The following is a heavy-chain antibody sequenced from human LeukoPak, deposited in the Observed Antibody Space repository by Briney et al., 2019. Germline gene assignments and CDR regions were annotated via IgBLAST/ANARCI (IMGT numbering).Heavy chain of an antibody. CDR2: ISSSSSYI. D-gene: IGHD5-18*01. CDR1: GFTFSSYS. Sequence: GGSLRLSCAASGFTFSSYSMNWVRQAPGKGLEWVSSISSSSSYIYYADSVKGRFTISRDNAKNSLYLQMNSLRAEDTAVYYCARTGLWIQLWQTGFFDYWGQGTLVTVSS. V-gene: IGHV3-21*01. CDR3: ARTGLWIQLWQTGFFDY. J-gene: IGHJ4*02.